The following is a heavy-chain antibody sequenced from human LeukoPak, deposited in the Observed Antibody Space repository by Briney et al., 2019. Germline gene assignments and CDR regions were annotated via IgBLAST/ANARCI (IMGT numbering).Heavy chain of an antibody. Sequence: SETLSLTCTVSGGSISSGDYYWSWISQPPGKGLEWIGYIYYSGSTYYNPSLKSRVTISVDTSKNQFSLKLSSVTAADAAVYYCARAANYRVDYWGQGTLVTVSS. CDR3: ARAANYRVDY. V-gene: IGHV4-30-4*01. D-gene: IGHD4-11*01. CDR2: IYYSGST. J-gene: IGHJ4*02. CDR1: GGSISSGDYY.